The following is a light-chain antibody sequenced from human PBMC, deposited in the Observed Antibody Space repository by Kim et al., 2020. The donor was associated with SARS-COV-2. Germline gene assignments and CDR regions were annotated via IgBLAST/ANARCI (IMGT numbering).Light chain of an antibody. CDR3: QQHANSPWT. CDR1: QSVSSTY. V-gene: IGKV3-20*01. J-gene: IGKJ1*01. CDR2: GPS. Sequence: SPVEGAILSCRASQSVSSTYFAWYQQKPGQAPRLLIYGPSSRATGIPDRFSGSGSGTDFTLTISRLEPEDFAVYYCQQHANSPWTFGRGTKVDIK.